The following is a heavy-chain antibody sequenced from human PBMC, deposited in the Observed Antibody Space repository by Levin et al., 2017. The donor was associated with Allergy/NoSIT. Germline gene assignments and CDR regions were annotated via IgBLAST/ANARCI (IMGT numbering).Heavy chain of an antibody. CDR3: AREIVPGDLVPPSGFDHYYYGMDV. V-gene: IGHV1-46*01. CDR1: GYTFTSYY. Sequence: ASVKVSCKASGYTFTSYYMHWVRQAPGQGLEWMGIINPSGGSTSYAQKFQGRVTMTRDTSTSTVYMELSSLRSEDTAVYYCAREIVPGDLVPPSGFDHYYYGMDVWGQGTTVTVSS. CDR2: INPSGGST. J-gene: IGHJ6*02. D-gene: IGHD7-27*01.